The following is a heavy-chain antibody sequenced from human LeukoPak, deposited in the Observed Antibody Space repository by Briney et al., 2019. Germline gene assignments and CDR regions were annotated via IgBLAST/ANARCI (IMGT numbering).Heavy chain of an antibody. D-gene: IGHD6-13*01. CDR2: IYPGDSDT. CDR1: GYTFTGDW. J-gene: IGHJ4*02. V-gene: IGHV5-51*01. CDR3: ARGGLAAAGLFDY. Sequence: GESLKISCKASGYTFTGDWIGWVRQMPGKGLEWMGIIYPGDSDTKYNAPFQGQVTISADKSISTAYLQWSSLKASDTAMYYCARGGLAAAGLFDYWGQGTLVTVSS.